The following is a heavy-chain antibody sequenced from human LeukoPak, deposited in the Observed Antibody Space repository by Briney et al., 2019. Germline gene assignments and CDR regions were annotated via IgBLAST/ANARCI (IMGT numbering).Heavy chain of an antibody. Sequence: GASVKVSCKASGYTFTGYYMHWVRQAPGQGLEWMGWINPNSGGTDYAQKFQGRVTMTRDTSISTAYMELSRLRSDDTAVYYCARDVPWYDILTGYGIDYWGQGTLVTVSS. CDR2: INPNSGGT. CDR1: GYTFTGYY. J-gene: IGHJ4*02. CDR3: ARDVPWYDILTGYGIDY. D-gene: IGHD3-9*01. V-gene: IGHV1-2*02.